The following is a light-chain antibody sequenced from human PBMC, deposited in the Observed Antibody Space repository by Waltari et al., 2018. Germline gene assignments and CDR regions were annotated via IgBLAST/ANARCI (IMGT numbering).Light chain of an antibody. Sequence: LVLTQSPSASASLGASVKPTCTLSSGSSSHVIPWLTQPPGKGPRYLMKVNSDGSHRKGDDIPDRFSASKSGTECQLTISSLQSEDEADYFCQTGGHGTWVFGGGTKLTVL. CDR2: VNSDGSH. J-gene: IGLJ3*02. CDR1: SGSSSHV. V-gene: IGLV4-69*01. CDR3: QTGGHGTWV.